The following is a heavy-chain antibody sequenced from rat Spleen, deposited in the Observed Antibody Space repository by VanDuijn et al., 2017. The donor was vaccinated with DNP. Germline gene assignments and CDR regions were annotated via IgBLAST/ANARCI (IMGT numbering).Heavy chain of an antibody. Sequence: EVQLVESGGGLVQPGRSLKLSCAASGFTFSDYNMAWVRQAPKKGLEWVATIVYDGSVSFYRDSVKGRFTLSRDNAKTTLYLQMDSLMSEDTATYYCATRGIYGGYDYWGQGVMVTVSS. CDR1: GFTFSDYN. D-gene: IGHD1-11*01. CDR2: IVYDGSVS. CDR3: ATRGIYGGYDY. V-gene: IGHV5S10*01. J-gene: IGHJ2*01.